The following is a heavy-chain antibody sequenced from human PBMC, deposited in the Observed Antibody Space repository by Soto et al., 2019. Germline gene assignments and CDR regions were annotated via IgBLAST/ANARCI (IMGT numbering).Heavy chain of an antibody. CDR2: VKRKTNGGTT. CDR3: ATCYGSGTDCQADYLAC. Sequence: PGGSLRLSCAASGFTFTNAWMSWVRQAPGKGLEWVGRVKRKTNGGTTDYAAPVKDRFNISRDDSKNTLYLQMNNLKTEDTAVYYCATCYGSGTDCQADYLACWGPGTPVTVAS. J-gene: IGHJ4*02. V-gene: IGHV3-15*01. D-gene: IGHD3-10*01. CDR1: GFTFTNAW.